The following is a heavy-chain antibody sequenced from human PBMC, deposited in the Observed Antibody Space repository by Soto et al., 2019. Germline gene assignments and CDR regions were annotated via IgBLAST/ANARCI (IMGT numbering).Heavy chain of an antibody. J-gene: IGHJ6*03. CDR1: GFTFGSYA. CDR2: ISGSGGST. V-gene: IGHV3-23*01. CDR3: AKRSGYYRGYYYYYYYMDV. Sequence: GGSLRLSCAASGFTFGSYAMSWVRQAPGKGLEWVSAISGSGGSTYYADSVKGRFTISRDNSKNTLYLQMNSLRAEDTAVYYCAKRSGYYRGYYYYYYYMDVWGKGTTVTVSS. D-gene: IGHD3-3*01.